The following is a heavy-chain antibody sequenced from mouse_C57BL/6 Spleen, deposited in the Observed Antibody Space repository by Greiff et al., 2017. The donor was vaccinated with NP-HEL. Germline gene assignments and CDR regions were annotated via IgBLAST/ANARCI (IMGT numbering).Heavy chain of an antibody. D-gene: IGHD1-1*01. J-gene: IGHJ3*01. CDR3: ASHYYYGSSFAY. CDR2: IRNKANGYTT. Sequence: EVHLVESGGGLVQPGGSLSLSCAASGFTFTDYYMSWVRQPPGKALEWLGFIRNKANGYTTEYSASVKGRFTISRDNSQSILYLQMNALRAEDSATYYCASHYYYGSSFAYWGQGTLVTVSA. V-gene: IGHV7-3*01. CDR1: GFTFTDYY.